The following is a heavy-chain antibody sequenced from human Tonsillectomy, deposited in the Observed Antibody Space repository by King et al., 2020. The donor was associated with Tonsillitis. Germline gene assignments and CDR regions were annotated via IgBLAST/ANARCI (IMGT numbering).Heavy chain of an antibody. CDR2: ISGSGGST. V-gene: IGHV3-23*04. CDR1: GFTFSSYA. Sequence: VQLVESGGGLVQPGGSLRLSCAASGFTFSSYAMSWVRQAPGTGLEWVSAISGSGGSTYYADSVKGRFTISRDNSKNTLYLQMNSLIAEDTAVYYCAKDFPQAGWYFDSFDYWGQGTLVTVSS. J-gene: IGHJ4*02. CDR3: AKDFPQAGWYFDSFDY. D-gene: IGHD6-19*01.